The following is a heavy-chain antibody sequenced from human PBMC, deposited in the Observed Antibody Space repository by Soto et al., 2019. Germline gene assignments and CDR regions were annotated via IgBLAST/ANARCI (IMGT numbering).Heavy chain of an antibody. Sequence: EVQLVESGGGLVKPGGSLRLSCAASGFTFSSYSMNWVRQAPGKGLEWVSSISSSSSYIYYADSVKGRFTISRDNAKNSLYLQMNSLRAEDTAVYYCARYRAPYDSSGYYGMDVWGQGTTVTVSS. D-gene: IGHD3-22*01. CDR1: GFTFSSYS. CDR2: ISSSSSYI. CDR3: ARYRAPYDSSGYYGMDV. V-gene: IGHV3-21*01. J-gene: IGHJ6*02.